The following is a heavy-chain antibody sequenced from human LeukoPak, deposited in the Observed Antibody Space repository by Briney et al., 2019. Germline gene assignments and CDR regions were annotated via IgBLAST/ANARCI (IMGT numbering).Heavy chain of an antibody. Sequence: GGSLRLSCAASGFTFSSYNMNWVRQAPGEGLEWVSWLQSGSRSLFYADSVKGRFTVSRDDAKNSLYLQLNSLRAEDTAVYYCARDSPGWGGFDFWGQGTLVTASS. CDR3: ARDSPGWGGFDF. J-gene: IGHJ4*02. CDR2: LQSGSRSL. D-gene: IGHD3-10*01. CDR1: GFTFSSYN. V-gene: IGHV3-48*01.